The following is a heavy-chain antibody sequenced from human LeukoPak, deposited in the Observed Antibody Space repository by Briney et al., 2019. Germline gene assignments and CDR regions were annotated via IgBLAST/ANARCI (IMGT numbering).Heavy chain of an antibody. Sequence: ASVKVSCKASGYTFTSYDINWVRQATGQELEWMGWMNPNSGNTGYAQKFQGRVTMTRNTSISTAYMELSSLRSEDTAVYYCASGVMITFGGVIAVDAFDIWGQGTMVTVSS. CDR2: MNPNSGNT. CDR3: ASGVMITFGGVIAVDAFDI. J-gene: IGHJ3*02. CDR1: GYTFTSYD. V-gene: IGHV1-8*01. D-gene: IGHD3-16*02.